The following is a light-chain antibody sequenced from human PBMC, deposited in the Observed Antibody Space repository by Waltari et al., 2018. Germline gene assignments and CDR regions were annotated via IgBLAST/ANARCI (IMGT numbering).Light chain of an antibody. Sequence: YELTQPPSVSVSPGQTARITCPGHELPRKYAYWFQQKSGQAPRLVIYEDTKRPSGIPERVAGSSSGTVATLTITGAKVDDEADYYCYSSDSTGLRVFGGGTTVVVL. V-gene: IGLV3-10*01. CDR2: EDT. CDR1: ELPRKY. J-gene: IGLJ1*01. CDR3: YSSDSTGLRV.